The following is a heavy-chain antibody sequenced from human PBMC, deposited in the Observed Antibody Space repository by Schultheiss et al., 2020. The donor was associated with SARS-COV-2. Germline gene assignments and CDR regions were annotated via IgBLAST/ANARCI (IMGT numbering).Heavy chain of an antibody. V-gene: IGHV4-4*02. J-gene: IGHJ6*03. CDR3: AREHDFWSGYSYYYMDV. CDR2: IYHSGST. CDR1: GGSISSSNW. D-gene: IGHD3-3*01. Sequence: SETLSLTCAVSGGSISSSNWWSWVRQPPGKGLEWIGEIYHSGSTNYNPSLKSRVTISVDTSKNQFSLKLSSVTAADTAVYYCAREHDFWSGYSYYYMDVWGKGTTVTVSS.